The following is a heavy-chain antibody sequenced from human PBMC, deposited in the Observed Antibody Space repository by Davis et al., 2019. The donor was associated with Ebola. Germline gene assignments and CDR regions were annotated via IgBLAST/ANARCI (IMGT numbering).Heavy chain of an antibody. CDR3: ARARSLVYSSSWYCDY. J-gene: IGHJ4*02. CDR2: IWYDGSNK. CDR1: GFTFSSYG. Sequence: GESLKISCGASGFTFSSYGMHWVRQAPGKGLEWVAVIWYDGSNKYYADSVKGRFTISRDNSKNTLYLQMNSLRAEDTAVYYCARARSLVYSSSWYCDYWGQGTLVTVSS. V-gene: IGHV3-33*01. D-gene: IGHD6-13*01.